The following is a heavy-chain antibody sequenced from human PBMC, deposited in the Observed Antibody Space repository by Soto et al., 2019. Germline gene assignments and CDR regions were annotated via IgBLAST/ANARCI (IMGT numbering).Heavy chain of an antibody. D-gene: IGHD5-12*01. J-gene: IGHJ3*02. V-gene: IGHV5-51*01. Sequence: AGESLKISCKGSGYSFSTYWLAWVRQMPGKGLEYMGIIYPGDSDTRYSPSFQGQVTISADKSINTAYLQWSSLKASDTAMYYCARARVATPRLEDPFDIWGQGTMVTVSS. CDR2: IYPGDSDT. CDR1: GYSFSTYW. CDR3: ARARVATPRLEDPFDI.